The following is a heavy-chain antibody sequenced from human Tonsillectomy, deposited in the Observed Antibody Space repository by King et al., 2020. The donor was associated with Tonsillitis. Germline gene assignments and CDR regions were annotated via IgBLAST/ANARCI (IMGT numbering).Heavy chain of an antibody. D-gene: IGHD6-13*01. CDR2: IYYSGST. CDR3: AREAYSSSWLTSRGTTGFDY. Sequence: QLQESGPGLVKPSETLSLTCTVSGGSISSYYWSWIRQPPGKGLEWIGYIYYSGSTNYNPSLKSRVTISVDTSKNQFSLKLSSVTAADTAVYYCAREAYSSSWLTSRGTTGFDYWGQGTLVTVSS. CDR1: GGSISSYY. V-gene: IGHV4-59*01. J-gene: IGHJ4*02.